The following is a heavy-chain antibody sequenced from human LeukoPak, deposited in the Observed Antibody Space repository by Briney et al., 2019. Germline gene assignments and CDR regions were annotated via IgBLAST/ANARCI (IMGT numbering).Heavy chain of an antibody. CDR2: ISGSGSSI. J-gene: IGHJ4*02. V-gene: IGHV3-23*01. D-gene: IGHD3-10*01. Sequence: GGSLRLSCAASGFTFSTYAMSWVRQAPGKGLEWVSAISGSGSSIYYADSVKGRFTISRDNSKNTLYLQMNSLRAEDTAVYYCAKVVGVDYYGSGNRVGFDYWGQGTLVTVSP. CDR3: AKVVGVDYYGSGNRVGFDY. CDR1: GFTFSTYA.